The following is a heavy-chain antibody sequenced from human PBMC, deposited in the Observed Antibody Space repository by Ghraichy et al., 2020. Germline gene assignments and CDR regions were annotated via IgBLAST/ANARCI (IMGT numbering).Heavy chain of an antibody. CDR2: ISGDGGRT. J-gene: IGHJ4*02. CDR1: GFIFGDYA. Sequence: GGSLRLSCATSGFIFGDYAMHWVRQAPGKGLEWVSLISGDGGRTYYADSVKGRFIISRDNSKNSLYLQMDSLRPEDTALYYCLKDMWEAYGSVTYYTQWGQGTLVTVSS. V-gene: IGHV3-43*02. CDR3: LKDMWEAYGSVTYYTQ. D-gene: IGHD3-10*01.